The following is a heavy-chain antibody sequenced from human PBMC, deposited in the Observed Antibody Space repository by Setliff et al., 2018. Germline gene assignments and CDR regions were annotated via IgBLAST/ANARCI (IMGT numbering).Heavy chain of an antibody. Sequence: ASVKVSCKTSGYTFTNYGITWVRQAPGQGLEWMGWINPNNGNTQYAQKFQGRVTMTTDTSTSTAYMELRSLRSDDTAVYYCSRLVRYCTTTTCQSVPGAEVWGQGTLVTVSS. D-gene: IGHD2-8*01. CDR1: GYTFTNYG. CDR2: INPNNGNT. J-gene: IGHJ4*02. V-gene: IGHV1-18*01. CDR3: SRLVRYCTTTTCQSVPGAEV.